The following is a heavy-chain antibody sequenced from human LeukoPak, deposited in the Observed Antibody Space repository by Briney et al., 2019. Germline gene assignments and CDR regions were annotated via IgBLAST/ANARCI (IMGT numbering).Heavy chain of an antibody. Sequence: GGSLRLSCVASQFTFKNYWMHWVRQAPGRGLVWLSYISPDGSSTTYADFVRGRFTISRDNAKNTLYLQMNSLRADDTAVYFCAAAWSFWGQGTLVTVSS. J-gene: IGHJ4*02. CDR3: AAAWSF. CDR1: QFTFKNYW. D-gene: IGHD3-10*01. V-gene: IGHV3-74*03. CDR2: ISPDGSST.